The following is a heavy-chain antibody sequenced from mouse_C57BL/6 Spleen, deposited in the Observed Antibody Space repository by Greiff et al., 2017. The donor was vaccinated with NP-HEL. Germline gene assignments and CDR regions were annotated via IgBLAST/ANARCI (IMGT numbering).Heavy chain of an antibody. CDR3: ARAIYYYGSSPY. J-gene: IGHJ2*01. D-gene: IGHD1-1*01. CDR2: IHPNSGST. CDR1: GYTFTSYW. Sequence: QVHVKQSGAELVKPGASVKLSCKASGYTFTSYWMHWVKQRPGQGLEWIGMIHPNSGSTNYNEKFKSKATLTVDKSSSTAYMQLSSLTSEDSAVYYCARAIYYYGSSPYWGKGTTLTVSS. V-gene: IGHV1-64*01.